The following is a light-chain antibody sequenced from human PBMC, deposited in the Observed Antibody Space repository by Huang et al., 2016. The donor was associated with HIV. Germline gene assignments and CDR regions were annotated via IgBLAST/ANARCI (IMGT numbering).Light chain of an antibody. J-gene: IGKJ3*01. CDR3: QQRTNWPPGFT. Sequence: EIVLTQSPATLSLSPGERATLSCRASQSVGGYLAWYQQKPGQAPRLLVYDASNRATGSPARFSGSGAGTDFTRTISSLEPEDFAVYYCQQRTNWPPGFTFGPGTKVDIK. CDR2: DAS. CDR1: QSVGGY. V-gene: IGKV3-11*01.